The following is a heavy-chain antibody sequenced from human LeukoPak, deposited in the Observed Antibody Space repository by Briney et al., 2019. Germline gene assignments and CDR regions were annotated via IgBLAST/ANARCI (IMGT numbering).Heavy chain of an antibody. V-gene: IGHV1-2*02. D-gene: IGHD3-22*01. Sequence: GASVTVSCKASGYTFTVYYMHWVRQAPGQGLEWMGWINPNSGGTNYAQKFQGRVTMTRDTSISTAYMELSRLRSDDTAVYYCARGADSSGWDRLGDYWGQGTLVTVSS. J-gene: IGHJ4*02. CDR3: ARGADSSGWDRLGDY. CDR2: INPNSGGT. CDR1: GYTFTVYY.